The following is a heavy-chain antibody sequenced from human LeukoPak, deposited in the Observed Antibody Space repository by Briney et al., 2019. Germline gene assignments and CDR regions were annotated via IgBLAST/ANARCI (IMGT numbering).Heavy chain of an antibody. CDR3: ARVVAGHFDI. CDR2: ISGSGGST. J-gene: IGHJ3*02. V-gene: IGHV3-23*01. D-gene: IGHD2-15*01. Sequence: GGSLRLSCAASGFTFSSYAMSWVRQAPGKGLEWVSAISGSGGSTYYADSVKGRFTISRDNAKNSLYLQMNSLRAEDTAVYYCARVVAGHFDIWGQGTMVTVSS. CDR1: GFTFSSYA.